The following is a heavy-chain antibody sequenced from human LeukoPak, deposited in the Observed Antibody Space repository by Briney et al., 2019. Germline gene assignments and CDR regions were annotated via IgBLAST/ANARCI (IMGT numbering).Heavy chain of an antibody. V-gene: IGHV7-4-1*02. CDR1: GYTFTTYA. Sequence: ASVKVSCKASGYTFTTYAMNWVRQAPGQGLEWMGWINTNTGSPNYAQGFTGRFVFSLDTSVSTAYLQITSLKAEDTAVYYCARTRAPYYYASGSPDFWGQEPWSPSPQ. CDR3: ARTRAPYYYASGSPDF. D-gene: IGHD3-10*01. J-gene: IGHJ4*01. CDR2: INTNTGSP.